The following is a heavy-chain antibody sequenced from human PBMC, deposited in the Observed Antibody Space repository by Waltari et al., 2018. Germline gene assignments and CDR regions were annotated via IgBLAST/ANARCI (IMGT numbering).Heavy chain of an antibody. J-gene: IGHJ3*01. D-gene: IGHD2-2*03. CDR2: IDMDGRTT. CDR3: TRVEVGSAGTFDV. V-gene: IGHV3-74*01. Sequence: EVQLVESGGGLVQPGGSLRLPCPSSGFTLRNSWRPWGRQAPGKGLVGVSRIDMDGRTTSYADSVKGRFTISRDNAKNTVYLQMDFLRDEDTAMYHCTRVEVGSAGTFDVWGQGTMVTVSS. CDR1: GFTLRNSW.